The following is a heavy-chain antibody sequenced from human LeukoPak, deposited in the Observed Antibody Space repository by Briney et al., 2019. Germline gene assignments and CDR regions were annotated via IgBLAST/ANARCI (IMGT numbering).Heavy chain of an antibody. CDR1: GFTFSNYA. V-gene: IGHV3-64*01. J-gene: IGHJ6*03. CDR2: ITGNGGST. D-gene: IGHD3-10*01. CDR3: ARGPSGVFYVDV. Sequence: GGSLRLSCAASGFTFSNYAMHWVRQAPGKGLEYVSAITGNGGSTYRANSVRGRFTISRDNSKNTVYLQMGSPRAEDMAVYYCARGPSGVFYVDVWGKGTTVTVSS.